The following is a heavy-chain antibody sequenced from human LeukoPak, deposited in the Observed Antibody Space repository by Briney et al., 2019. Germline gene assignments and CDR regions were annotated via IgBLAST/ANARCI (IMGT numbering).Heavy chain of an antibody. Sequence: GGSLRLSCAASGFTFSSYSMNWVRQAPGKGLEWVSYISSSSTIYYADSVKGRFTISRDNAKNSLYLQMNSLRDEDTAVYYCAREFVPYYGMDVWGQGTTVTVSS. CDR1: GFTFSSYS. V-gene: IGHV3-48*02. CDR2: ISSSSTI. D-gene: IGHD3-16*01. J-gene: IGHJ6*02. CDR3: AREFVPYYGMDV.